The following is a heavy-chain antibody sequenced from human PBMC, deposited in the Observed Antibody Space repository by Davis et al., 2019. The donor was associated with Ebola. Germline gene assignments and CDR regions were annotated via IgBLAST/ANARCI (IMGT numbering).Heavy chain of an antibody. Sequence: GESLMISCVASGFTVSSDYMSWVRQAPGKGLEWVSVIYSGGSTYYADSVKGRFTISRHSSENTVFLQMNSLRPDDTAVDYCARDPPQSGGYVWGQGTLVTVSS. J-gene: IGHJ4*02. CDR1: GFTVSSDY. V-gene: IGHV3-53*04. CDR2: IYSGGST. CDR3: ARDPPQSGGYV. D-gene: IGHD5-12*01.